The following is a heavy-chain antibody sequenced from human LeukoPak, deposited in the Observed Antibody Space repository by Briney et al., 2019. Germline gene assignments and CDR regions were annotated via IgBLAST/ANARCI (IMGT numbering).Heavy chain of an antibody. Sequence: QSGGSLRLSCAASGFTFDDYAMHWVRQAPGKGLEWVSLISGDGGSTYYADSVKGRFTISRDNSKNSLYLQMNSLRTEDTALYYCARGAYSSGWYSFDYWGQGTLVTVSS. D-gene: IGHD6-19*01. J-gene: IGHJ4*02. V-gene: IGHV3-43*02. CDR1: GFTFDDYA. CDR3: ARGAYSSGWYSFDY. CDR2: ISGDGGST.